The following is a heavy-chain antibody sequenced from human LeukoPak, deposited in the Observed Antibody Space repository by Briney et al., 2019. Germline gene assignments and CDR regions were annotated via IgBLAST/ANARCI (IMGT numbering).Heavy chain of an antibody. J-gene: IGHJ4*02. V-gene: IGHV1-8*01. CDR2: MNPNSANT. Sequence: ASVKVSCKASGYTFTSYDINWVRQATGQGLEWMGWMNPNSANTGYAQKFQGRVTMTRNTSISTTYMELSSLRSEDTAVYYCARGTTGYLQNFDSWGQGTLVTVSS. CDR1: GYTFTSYD. D-gene: IGHD4-11*01. CDR3: ARGTTGYLQNFDS.